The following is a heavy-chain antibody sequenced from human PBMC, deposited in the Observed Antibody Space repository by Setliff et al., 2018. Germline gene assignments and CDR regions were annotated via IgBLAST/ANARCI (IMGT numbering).Heavy chain of an antibody. Sequence: LGESLTISCKGSGYSFTSYWIGWVRQMPGKGLEWMGIIYPGDSDTRYSPSFQGQVTISADKSISTAYLQWSSLKASDTAMYYCARHRGVDYGDLYYYYYYMDVWGKGTTVTVSS. CDR2: IYPGDSDT. V-gene: IGHV5-51*01. D-gene: IGHD4-17*01. J-gene: IGHJ6*03. CDR1: GYSFTSYW. CDR3: ARHRGVDYGDLYYYYYYMDV.